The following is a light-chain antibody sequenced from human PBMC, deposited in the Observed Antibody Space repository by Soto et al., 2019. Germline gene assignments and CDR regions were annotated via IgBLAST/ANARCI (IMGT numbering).Light chain of an antibody. V-gene: IGLV2-14*01. Sequence: QSALTQPASVSGSPGQSITISCTGTSSDVGGYNYVSWYQQHPGKAPKLMIYEVSNRPSGVPDRFSGSKSDNTASLIISGLQAEDEADYYCCSYAGTYSYVFGTGTKLTVL. CDR1: SSDVGGYNY. CDR3: CSYAGTYSYV. J-gene: IGLJ1*01. CDR2: EVS.